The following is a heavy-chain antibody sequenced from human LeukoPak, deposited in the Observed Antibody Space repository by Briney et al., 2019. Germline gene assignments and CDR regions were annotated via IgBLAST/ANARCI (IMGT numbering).Heavy chain of an antibody. J-gene: IGHJ4*02. CDR2: INHSGST. D-gene: IGHD5-18*01. CDR1: GGSISSSSYY. CDR3: ARDPDTAMVIPLTRRLDY. V-gene: IGHV4-39*07. Sequence: SETLSLTCTVSGGSISSSSYYWSWIRQPPGKGLEWIGEINHSGSTNYNPSLKSRVTISVDTSKNQFSLKLSSVTAADTAVYYCARDPDTAMVIPLTRRLDYWGQGTLVTVSS.